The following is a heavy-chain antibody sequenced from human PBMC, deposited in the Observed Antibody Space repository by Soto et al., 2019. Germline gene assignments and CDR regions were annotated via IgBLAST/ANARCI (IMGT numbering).Heavy chain of an antibody. V-gene: IGHV3-7*01. D-gene: IGHD2-21*02. Sequence: PGGSLRLSCAASEFTFSSYWMSWVRQAPGKGLEWVANIKQDGSEKYYVDSVKGRFTISRDNAKNSLYLQMNSLRAEDTAVYYCARGDYYFDYWGQGTLVTVSS. CDR1: EFTFSSYW. J-gene: IGHJ4*02. CDR2: IKQDGSEK. CDR3: ARGDYYFDY.